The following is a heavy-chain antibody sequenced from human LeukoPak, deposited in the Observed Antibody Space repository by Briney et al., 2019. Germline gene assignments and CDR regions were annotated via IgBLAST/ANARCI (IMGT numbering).Heavy chain of an antibody. CDR3: TSRYSSSWYYGSAGIEFDY. CDR1: GFTFGDYA. Sequence: GGSLRLSCTASGFTFGDYAMSWFRQAPGKGLEWVGFIRSKAYGGTTEYAASVKGRFTISRDDSKSIAYLQMNSLKTEDTAVYYCTSRYSSSWYYGSAGIEFDYWGQGTLVTVSS. V-gene: IGHV3-49*03. D-gene: IGHD6-13*01. J-gene: IGHJ4*02. CDR2: IRSKAYGGTT.